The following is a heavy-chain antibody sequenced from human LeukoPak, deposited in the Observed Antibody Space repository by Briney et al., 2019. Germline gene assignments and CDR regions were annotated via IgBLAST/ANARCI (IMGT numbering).Heavy chain of an antibody. D-gene: IGHD3-22*01. CDR2: IYSGGGT. CDR1: GFTVSSNY. V-gene: IGHV3-53*01. J-gene: IGHJ5*02. Sequence: GGSPRLSCAASGFTVSSNYMSWVRQAPGKGLEWVSVIYSGGGTYYAASVKGRFTISRDNSKNTLYLQMNSLGAEDTAVYYCAKAGPASSDYLNWFDPWGQGTLVTVSS. CDR3: AKAGPASSDYLNWFDP.